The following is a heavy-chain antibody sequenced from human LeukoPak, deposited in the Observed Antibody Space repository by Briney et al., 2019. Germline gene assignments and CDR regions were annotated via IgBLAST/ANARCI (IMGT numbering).Heavy chain of an antibody. CDR2: IRYDGSNK. V-gene: IGHV3-30*02. D-gene: IGHD5-18*01. CDR3: ARAGAYTYGGLTFDV. CDR1: GFTFSSYG. Sequence: PGGSLRLSCAASGFTFSSYGMHWVRQAPGKGLEWVAFIRYDGSNKYYADSVKGRFTISRDNSKNTLYLQMNSLRAEDTAVYYCARAGAYTYGGLTFDVWGQGTMVTVSS. J-gene: IGHJ3*01.